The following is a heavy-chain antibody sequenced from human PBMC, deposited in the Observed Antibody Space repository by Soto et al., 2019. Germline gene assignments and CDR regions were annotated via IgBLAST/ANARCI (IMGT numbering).Heavy chain of an antibody. CDR2: IKASSE. Sequence: VQLLESGGILVQPGGSLRLSCTASGFTFSDYAMHWVRQAPGKGLEWVSSIKASSEHHADSVTGRFSISRDNSKNTLYVQMYNLRAEDTAVYYCAKDGGRFFNEFETWGQGTMVTVSS. V-gene: IGHV3-23*01. CDR3: AKDGGRFFNEFET. D-gene: IGHD3-3*01. J-gene: IGHJ3*02. CDR1: GFTFSDYA.